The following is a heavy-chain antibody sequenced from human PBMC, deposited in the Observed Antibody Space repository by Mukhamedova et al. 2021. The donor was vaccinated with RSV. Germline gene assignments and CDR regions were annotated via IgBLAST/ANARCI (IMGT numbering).Heavy chain of an antibody. CDR3: ARRDPDYYDSIGYHNAFDI. V-gene: IGHV3-7*01. CDR2: MGQDGSEK. Sequence: MGQDGSEKYYVDSVKGRFTISRDNAKNSLYLQMNSLRAEDTAVYYCARRDPDYYDSIGYHNAFDIWGQGTMVTVSS. D-gene: IGHD3-22*01. J-gene: IGHJ3*02.